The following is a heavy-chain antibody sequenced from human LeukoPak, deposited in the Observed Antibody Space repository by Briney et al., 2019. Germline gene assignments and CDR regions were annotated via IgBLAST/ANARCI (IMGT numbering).Heavy chain of an antibody. CDR2: IYYSGST. Sequence: PSETLSLTCTVSGGSISRYYWSWIRQPPRKGLKWIGYIYYSGSTNYNPSLKSRVTISVDTSKNQFSLRLYSVTPADTAVYYCARGEVAPNWFDPWGQGILVTVSS. V-gene: IGHV4-59*01. CDR3: ARGEVAPNWFDP. D-gene: IGHD5-12*01. CDR1: GGSISRYY. J-gene: IGHJ5*02.